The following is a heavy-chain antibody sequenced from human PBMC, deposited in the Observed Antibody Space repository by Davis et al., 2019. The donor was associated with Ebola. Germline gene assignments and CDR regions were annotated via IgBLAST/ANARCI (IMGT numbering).Heavy chain of an antibody. V-gene: IGHV3-11*01. Sequence: PGGSLRLSCAASGFTFSDYYMSWIRQAPGKGLEWVSYISSSGGTIYYADSVKGRFTISRDNAKNSLYLQINSLRAEDTAVYYCAGGKGAVAGRYYYYGMDVWGKGTTVTVSS. CDR3: AGGKGAVAGRYYYYGMDV. CDR2: ISSSGGTI. D-gene: IGHD6-19*01. CDR1: GFTFSDYY. J-gene: IGHJ6*04.